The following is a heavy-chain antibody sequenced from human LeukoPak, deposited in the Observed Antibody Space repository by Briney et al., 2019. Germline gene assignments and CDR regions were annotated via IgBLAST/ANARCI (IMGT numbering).Heavy chain of an antibody. CDR1: GGSISSGGYY. D-gene: IGHD3-16*01. J-gene: IGHJ4*02. V-gene: IGHV4-30-2*01. CDR3: VGLIGSLMGGFDY. Sequence: SETLSLTCTVSGGSISSGGYYWSWIRQPPGKGLEWIGYIYHSGSTYCNPSLKSRVTISVDRSKNQFSLKLSSVTAADTAVYYCVGLIGSLMGGFDYWGQGTLVTVSS. CDR2: IYHSGST.